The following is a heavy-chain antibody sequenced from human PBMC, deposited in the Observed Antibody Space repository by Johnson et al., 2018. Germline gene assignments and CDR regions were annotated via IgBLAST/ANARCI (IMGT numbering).Heavy chain of an antibody. Sequence: VQLVESGGGLVQPGRSLRLSCAASGFSFDDYALHWVRQVPGKGLEWVSGIFVHGGGTGYADSVKGRFTISRDPAKNSLFLQMNSLRVEDTALYHCIKELKPGGMDVWGRGTTVTVSS. CDR3: IKELKPGGMDV. J-gene: IGHJ6*02. CDR2: IFVHGGGT. V-gene: IGHV3-9*01. D-gene: IGHD1-14*01. CDR1: GFSFDDYA.